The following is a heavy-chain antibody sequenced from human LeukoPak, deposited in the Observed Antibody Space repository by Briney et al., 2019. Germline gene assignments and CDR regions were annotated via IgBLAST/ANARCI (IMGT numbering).Heavy chain of an antibody. J-gene: IGHJ3*02. Sequence: ASVKVSCKASGYTFTSYAMHWVRQAPGQRLEWMGWINAGNGNTKYSQKFQGRVTITRDTSASTAYMELSSLRSEDTAVYYCARDSGVLLDAFDIWGQGTMVTVSS. CDR3: ARDSGVLLDAFDI. CDR2: INAGNGNT. CDR1: GYTFTSYA. V-gene: IGHV1-3*01. D-gene: IGHD3-10*01.